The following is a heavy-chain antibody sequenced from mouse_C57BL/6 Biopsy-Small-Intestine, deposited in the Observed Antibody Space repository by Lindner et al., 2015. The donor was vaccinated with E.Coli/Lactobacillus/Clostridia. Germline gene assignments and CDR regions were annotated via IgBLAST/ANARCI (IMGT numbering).Heavy chain of an antibody. D-gene: IGHD2-4*01. CDR2: IYPGNGDT. V-gene: IGHV1-82*01. Sequence: VQLQESGPEVVKPGASVKIPCKASGYVFSSSWMNWVKQRPGKGLEWIGWIYPGNGDTNYNGKFKGKATLTADKSSSTAYMQLSSLTSEDSAVYFCARAYDYDDGYYFDYWGQGTTLTVTS. CDR3: ARAYDYDDGYYFDY. CDR1: GYVFSSSW. J-gene: IGHJ2*01.